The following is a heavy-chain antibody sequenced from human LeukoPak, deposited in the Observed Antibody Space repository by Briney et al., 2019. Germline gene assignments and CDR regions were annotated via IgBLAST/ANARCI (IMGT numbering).Heavy chain of an antibody. CDR1: GYTFTGYY. CDR2: INPNSGGT. J-gene: IGHJ4*02. V-gene: IGHV1-2*04. D-gene: IGHD3-9*01. Sequence: ASVKVSCKASGYTFTGYYMHWVRQAPGQGLEWMGWINPNSGGTNYAQKFQGWVTMTRDTSISTAYMELSSLRSEDTAVYYCARDFEVLPYFDWPRGFDYWGQGTLATVSS. CDR3: ARDFEVLPYFDWPRGFDY.